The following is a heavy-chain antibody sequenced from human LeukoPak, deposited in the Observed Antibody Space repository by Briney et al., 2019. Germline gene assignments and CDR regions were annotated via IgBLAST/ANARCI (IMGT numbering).Heavy chain of an antibody. Sequence: ASVKVSCKASGYTFTSYAMNWVRQAPGQGLEWMGWINTNTGNPTYAQGFTGRFVFSLDTSVSTAYPQISSLKAEDTAVYYCARFVDTAIATVHFDYWGQGTLVTVSS. D-gene: IGHD5-18*01. CDR3: ARFVDTAIATVHFDY. CDR1: GYTFTSYA. V-gene: IGHV7-4-1*02. CDR2: INTNTGNP. J-gene: IGHJ4*02.